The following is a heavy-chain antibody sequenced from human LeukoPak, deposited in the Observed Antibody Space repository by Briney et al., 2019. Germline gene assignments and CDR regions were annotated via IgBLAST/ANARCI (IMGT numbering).Heavy chain of an antibody. J-gene: IGHJ3*02. CDR1: GGSISSYY. CDR3: ARVEWFGELSPFDI. V-gene: IGHV4-4*07. D-gene: IGHD3-10*01. CDR2: IYTSGST. Sequence: SETLSLTCTVSGGSISSYYWSWIRQPAGKGLEWIGRIYTSGSTNYNPSLKSRVTMSVDTSKNQFSLKLSSVTAADTAVYYCARVEWFGELSPFDIWGQGTMVTVSS.